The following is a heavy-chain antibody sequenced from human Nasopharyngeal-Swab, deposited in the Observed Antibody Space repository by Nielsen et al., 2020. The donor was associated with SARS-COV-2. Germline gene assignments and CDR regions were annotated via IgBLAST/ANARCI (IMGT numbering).Heavy chain of an antibody. CDR1: GFTFSNYG. J-gene: IGHJ4*02. V-gene: IGHV3-33*01. CDR2: IWYDGSNK. D-gene: IGHD1-1*01. CDR3: ARDEAGTANSGFDY. Sequence: GESLKISCAASGFTFSNYGMHWVRQAPGKGLEWVAVIWYDGSNKYYADSVKGRFTISRDNSKNTVYLQMNGLRAEDTAIYYCARDEAGTANSGFDYWGQGTLVTVSS.